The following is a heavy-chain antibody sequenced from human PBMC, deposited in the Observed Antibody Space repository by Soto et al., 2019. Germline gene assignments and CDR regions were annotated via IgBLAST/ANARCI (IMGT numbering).Heavy chain of an antibody. CDR3: ATMGTPATGLYFFDY. CDR2: ISYSGST. D-gene: IGHD2-15*01. CDR1: GGSISSGNYY. V-gene: IGHV4-30-4*01. J-gene: IGHJ4*02. Sequence: QVQLQESGPGLVKPSQTLSLTCTVSGGSISSGNYYWSWIRQPPGKGLEWIGFISYSGSTYYSTSLKRRVTISVDTSKSPFSLNLSFVTAADTAVYYCATMGTPATGLYFFDYWGQGSLVTVSS.